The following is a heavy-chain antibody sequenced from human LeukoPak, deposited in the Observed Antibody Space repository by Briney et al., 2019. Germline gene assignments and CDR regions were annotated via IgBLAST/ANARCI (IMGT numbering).Heavy chain of an antibody. V-gene: IGHV3-23*01. J-gene: IGHJ4*02. CDR3: VKDPPQKYYDSFPLGYFDY. D-gene: IGHD3-22*01. Sequence: GGSLRLSCAASGFTFSSYAMSWVRQAPGKGLEWVSAISGSGGSTYYADSVKGRFTISRDNSKNTLYLQMNSLRAEDTAVYYCVKDPPQKYYDSFPLGYFDYWGQGTLVTVSS. CDR2: ISGSGGST. CDR1: GFTFSSYA.